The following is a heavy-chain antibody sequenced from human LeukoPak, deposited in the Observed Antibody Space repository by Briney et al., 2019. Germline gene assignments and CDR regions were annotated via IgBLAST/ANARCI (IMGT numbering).Heavy chain of an antibody. CDR3: ARSDDSTGYYPFDY. J-gene: IGHJ4*02. CDR2: INPNSGGT. CDR1: GYTFTGYY. D-gene: IGHD3-22*01. V-gene: IGHV1-2*06. Sequence: ASVKVSCKASGYTFTGYYMHWVRQAPGQGLEWMGRINPNSGGTNYAQKFQGRVTMTRDTSISTAYMELSRLRSDDTAVYYCARSDDSTGYYPFDYWGQGTLVTVSS.